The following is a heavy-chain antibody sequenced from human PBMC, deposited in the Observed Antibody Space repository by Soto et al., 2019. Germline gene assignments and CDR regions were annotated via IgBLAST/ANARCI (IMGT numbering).Heavy chain of an antibody. D-gene: IGHD3-9*01. CDR2: INSDGSST. Sequence: PGGSLRLSCAASGFTFSSYWMHWVRQAPGKGLVWVSRINSDGSSTSYADSVKGRFTISRDNAKNTLYLQMNSLRAADSAVYFCARLEGLATISYYFDFWGQGALVTVS. V-gene: IGHV3-74*01. CDR3: ARLEGLATISYYFDF. J-gene: IGHJ4*02. CDR1: GFTFSSYW.